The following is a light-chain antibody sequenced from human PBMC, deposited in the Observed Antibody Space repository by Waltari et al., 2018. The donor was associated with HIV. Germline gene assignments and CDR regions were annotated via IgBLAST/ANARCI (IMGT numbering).Light chain of an antibody. V-gene: IGLV1-40*01. CDR3: QSYDSSLSGVV. CDR1: SSHIGAGYH. CDR2: ANI. Sequence: QALLTQPPSVSGAPGKEVTISCTGSSSHIGAGYHVPWYQQFPGTAPKPLISANIKRPSGVPDRFSGAKSGTSASLAITGLQAEDEADYYCQSYDSSLSGVVFGGGTKLTVL. J-gene: IGLJ2*01.